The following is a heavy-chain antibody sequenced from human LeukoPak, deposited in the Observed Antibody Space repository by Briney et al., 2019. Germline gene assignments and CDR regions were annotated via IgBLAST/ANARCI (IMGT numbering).Heavy chain of an antibody. D-gene: IGHD6-19*01. CDR2: INTDGSSI. V-gene: IGHV3-74*01. CDR3: TRETGWGPGY. CDR1: GFTLGGYK. Sequence: GGSLRLSCAASGFTLGGYKMHWIRQAPGKGLAWVARINTDGSSIAYADTVKGRFTISRDNAKNTLYLQMDSLRDEDTAVYYCTRETGWGPGYWGQGTLVTVSS. J-gene: IGHJ4*02.